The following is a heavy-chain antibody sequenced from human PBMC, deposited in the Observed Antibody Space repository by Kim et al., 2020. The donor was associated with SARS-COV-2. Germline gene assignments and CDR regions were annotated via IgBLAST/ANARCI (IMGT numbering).Heavy chain of an antibody. CDR2: VNHSGST. CDR3: ASGTRQWLVRRPYYYSID. CDR1: GGSFSGNY. J-gene: IGHJ6*03. D-gene: IGHD6-19*01. Sequence: SETLSLTCAVSGGSFSGNYWCWIWQRPGQGLEWIGEVNHSGSTNYNSYLKIRVPITVYTSTNKFSLTLSSVTAADTAVYYCASGTRQWLVRRPYYYSID. V-gene: IGHV4-34*01.